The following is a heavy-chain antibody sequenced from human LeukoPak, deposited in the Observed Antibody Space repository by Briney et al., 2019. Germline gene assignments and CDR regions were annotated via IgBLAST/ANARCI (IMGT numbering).Heavy chain of an antibody. Sequence: GGSLRLSCAASGFTFDAYAMHWVRQAPGKGLEWVSLISWDGGTTYYANSVKGRFTISRDNSKNSLYLQMNSLRAEDTALYYCAKGPVRGSYRYGYFDYWGQGTLVTVSS. D-gene: IGHD3-16*02. CDR3: AKGPVRGSYRYGYFDY. CDR2: ISWDGGTT. J-gene: IGHJ4*02. CDR1: GFTFDAYA. V-gene: IGHV3-43D*03.